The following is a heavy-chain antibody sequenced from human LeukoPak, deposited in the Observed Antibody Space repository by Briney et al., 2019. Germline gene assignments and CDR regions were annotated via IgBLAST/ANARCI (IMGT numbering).Heavy chain of an antibody. CDR1: GGSISSSSYY. CDR2: IYYSGSP. J-gene: IGHJ4*02. V-gene: IGHV4-39*01. CDR3: ARHSGGTYYTPLNN. D-gene: IGHD1-26*01. Sequence: SETLSLTCTVSGGSISSSSYYWGWIRQPPGKGLEWIGSIYYSGSPYHNPSLESRVTISVDTSKNQFSLNLSSVTAADTAVYYCARHSGGTYYTPLNNWGQGTLVTVSS.